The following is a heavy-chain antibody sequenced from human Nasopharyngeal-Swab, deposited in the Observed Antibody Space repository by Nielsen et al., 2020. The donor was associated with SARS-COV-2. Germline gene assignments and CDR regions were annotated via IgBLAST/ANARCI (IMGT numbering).Heavy chain of an antibody. J-gene: IGHJ5*02. CDR2: IYYSGTT. D-gene: IGHD6-13*01. CDR3: ARTGYSSSWYGGRWWFDP. Sequence: RQAPGKGLEWIGSIYYSGTTYYNPSLKSRVTISVDTSKNQFSLKLSSVTAADTAVYYCARTGYSSSWYGGRWWFDPWGQGTLVTVSS. V-gene: IGHV4-39*07.